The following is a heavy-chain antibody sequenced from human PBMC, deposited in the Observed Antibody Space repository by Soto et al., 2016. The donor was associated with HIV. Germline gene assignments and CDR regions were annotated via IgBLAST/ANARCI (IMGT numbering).Heavy chain of an antibody. D-gene: IGHD3-16*02. V-gene: IGHV3-74*01. CDR3: ASGGVPYIWGSYRHDY. CDR1: GFTFSSYW. Sequence: EVQLVESGGGLVQPGGSLRLSCAASGFTFSSYWMHWVRQAPGKGLVWVSRINSDGSGTSYADSVKGRFTISRDNAKNTLYLQMNSLRAEDTAVYYCASGGVPYIWGSYRHDYWGQGTLVTVSS. CDR2: INSDGSGT. J-gene: IGHJ4*02.